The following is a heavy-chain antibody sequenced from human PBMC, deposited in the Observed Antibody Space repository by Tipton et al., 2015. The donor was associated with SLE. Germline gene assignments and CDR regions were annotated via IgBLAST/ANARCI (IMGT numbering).Heavy chain of an antibody. D-gene: IGHD3-16*01. V-gene: IGHV3-66*01. CDR2: IYSGGRT. Sequence: GSLRLSCAASGFTVSSNYMSWVRQAPGKGLEWVSVIYSGGRTNSADSVKGRFTISSDSSKNTLYLQMNTLTAEDTAVYYCARWGITPGMSNAFDIWGQGTVVSVSS. CDR1: GFTVSSNY. CDR3: ARWGITPGMSNAFDI. J-gene: IGHJ3*02.